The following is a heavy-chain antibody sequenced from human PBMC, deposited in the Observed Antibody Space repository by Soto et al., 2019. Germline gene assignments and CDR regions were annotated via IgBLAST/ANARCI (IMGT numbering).Heavy chain of an antibody. Sequence: EVQLVKSGGGLVQPGGSLRLSCAVSGFTFSSYEMNWLRQAPGKGLEWVSYIGRSVTSTSYADSVRGRFTVSRDNAKNSLFLQMNSLRAEDTAMYYCASGQQDSLGYWGQGTLVTVSS. V-gene: IGHV3-48*03. CDR1: GFTFSSYE. CDR2: IGRSVTST. J-gene: IGHJ4*02. D-gene: IGHD2-15*01. CDR3: ASGQQDSLGY.